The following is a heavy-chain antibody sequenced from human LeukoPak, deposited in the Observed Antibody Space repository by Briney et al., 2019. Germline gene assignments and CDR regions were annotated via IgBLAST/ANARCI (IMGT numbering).Heavy chain of an antibody. D-gene: IGHD2-2*01. Sequence: GESLKISCEGSGYSFTNYWIGWVRQMPGKGLEWMGIIYPGDSDSRYSPSFQGQVTISADKSISTTYLQWSSLKASDTAIYYCARLFSTTLWYFDLWAVAPWSLSPQ. CDR1: GYSFTNYW. J-gene: IGHJ2*01. CDR2: IYPGDSDS. V-gene: IGHV5-51*01. CDR3: ARLFSTTLWYFDL.